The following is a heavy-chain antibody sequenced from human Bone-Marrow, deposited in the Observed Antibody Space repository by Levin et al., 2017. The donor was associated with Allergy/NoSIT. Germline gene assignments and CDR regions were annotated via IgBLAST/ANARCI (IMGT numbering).Heavy chain of an antibody. CDR2: IYYSGST. V-gene: IGHV4-59*01. CDR1: GGSISSYY. Sequence: SETLSLTCTVSGGSISSYYWSWIRQPPGKGLEWIGYIYYSGSTNYNPSLKSRVTISVDTSKNQFSLKLSSVTAADTAVYYCARVDGLRFLEQYDYYGMDVWGQGTTVTVSS. J-gene: IGHJ6*02. D-gene: IGHD3-3*01. CDR3: ARVDGLRFLEQYDYYGMDV.